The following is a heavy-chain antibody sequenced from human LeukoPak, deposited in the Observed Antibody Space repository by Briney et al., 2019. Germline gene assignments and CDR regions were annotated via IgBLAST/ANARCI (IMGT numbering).Heavy chain of an antibody. CDR2: INSDGSST. CDR3: ARYRGSSGWSYDAFDI. D-gene: IGHD6-19*01. V-gene: IGHV3-74*01. J-gene: IGHJ3*02. CDR1: GFCFSSYW. Sequence: GGSLRLSCAASGFCFSSYWMHWVRQAPGKGLVWVSRINSDGSSTSYADSVKGRFTISRDNAKNTLYLQMNSLRAEDTAVYYCARYRGSSGWSYDAFDIWGQGTMVTVSS.